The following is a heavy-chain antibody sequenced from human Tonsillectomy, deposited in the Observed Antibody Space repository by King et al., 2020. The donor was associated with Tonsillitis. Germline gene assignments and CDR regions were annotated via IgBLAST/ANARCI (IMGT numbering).Heavy chain of an antibody. CDR2: ISSSGSNT. J-gene: IGHJ4*02. Sequence: VQLVESGGGLVQPGGSLRLSCAASGFTFSSYGMSWVRQAPGKGLEWVSSISSSGSNTYYADPVKGRFTISRDNSENTLHLQVNSLRAEDTAVYYCARKRIANYFDYWGQGTLVTVSS. CDR3: ARKRIANYFDY. D-gene: IGHD2/OR15-2a*01. CDR1: GFTFSSYG. V-gene: IGHV3-23*04.